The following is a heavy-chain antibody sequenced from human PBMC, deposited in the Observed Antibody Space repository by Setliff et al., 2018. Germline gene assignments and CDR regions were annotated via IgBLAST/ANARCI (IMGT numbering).Heavy chain of an antibody. V-gene: IGHV4-38-2*01. CDR3: GRVGNWNFFDF. CDR1: GYSISNIYY. CDR2: IHHSGST. D-gene: IGHD1-1*01. J-gene: IGHJ4*02. Sequence: SETLSLTCAVSGYSISNIYYWGWIRQPPGKGLEWIATIHHSGSTNYNPSLKSRATISVDTSKNQFSLKVSSVAAADTAVYYCGRVGNWNFFDFWGQGTLVTVSS.